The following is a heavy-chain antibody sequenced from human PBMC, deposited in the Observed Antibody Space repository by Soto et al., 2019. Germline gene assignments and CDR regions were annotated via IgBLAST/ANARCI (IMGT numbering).Heavy chain of an antibody. Sequence: EVQLVESGGGLVQPGGALRLSCAASEFTFSSYWMNWVRQAPGKGLEWVANIKEDGSENYYVDYVKGRFTISRDNTKNSLYVPMNSLRGEDTAEYYCARDLVAADRGSAVGYYYHYGMDVWGQGTTVTVSS. D-gene: IGHD6-25*01. CDR2: IKEDGSEN. V-gene: IGHV3-7*05. CDR1: EFTFSSYW. J-gene: IGHJ6*02. CDR3: ARDLVAADRGSAVGYYYHYGMDV.